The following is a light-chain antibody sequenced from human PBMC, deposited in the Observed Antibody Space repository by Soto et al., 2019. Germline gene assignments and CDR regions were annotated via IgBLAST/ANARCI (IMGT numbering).Light chain of an antibody. CDR2: GAS. J-gene: IGKJ1*01. Sequence: IVLTQSPGTPSLSPGERATLSCRASQSVSKNYLAWYQQKPGHAPRLLIYGASNRATGIPDRFSGIGSGTDFTLTISRLEPEDFAVYYCQQYGSSGTFGQGTKVDIK. CDR1: QSVSKNY. CDR3: QQYGSSGT. V-gene: IGKV3-20*01.